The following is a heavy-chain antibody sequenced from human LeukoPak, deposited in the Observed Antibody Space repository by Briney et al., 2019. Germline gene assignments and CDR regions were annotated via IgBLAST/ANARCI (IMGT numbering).Heavy chain of an antibody. CDR3: AKPSTYYDILTGNDAFDI. Sequence: PGGSLRLSCAASGFTFSSNAVSWVRQAPGKGLEWVSAISGSGTTTYYADSVKGRFTISRDNSKNTLYLQMNSLRAEDTAVYYCAKPSTYYDILTGNDAFDIWGQGTMVTVSS. J-gene: IGHJ3*02. CDR2: ISGSGTTT. D-gene: IGHD3-9*01. CDR1: GFTFSSNA. V-gene: IGHV3-23*01.